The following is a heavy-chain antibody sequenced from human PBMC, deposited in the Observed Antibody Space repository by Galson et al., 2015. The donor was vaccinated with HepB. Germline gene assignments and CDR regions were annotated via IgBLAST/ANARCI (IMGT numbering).Heavy chain of an antibody. V-gene: IGHV3-30*18. J-gene: IGHJ5*02. CDR3: AKGPYSNILLSGGWFDP. CDR2: ISPDGNNK. CDR1: GFTFSNAG. D-gene: IGHD4-11*01. Sequence: SLRLSCAASGFTFSNAGMHWVRQAPGKGLEWVASISPDGNNKLYVDSVKGRLTISRDNSKNTLFLQMNSLTGEDTAVYYCAKGPYSNILLSGGWFDPWGQGTPVTVSS.